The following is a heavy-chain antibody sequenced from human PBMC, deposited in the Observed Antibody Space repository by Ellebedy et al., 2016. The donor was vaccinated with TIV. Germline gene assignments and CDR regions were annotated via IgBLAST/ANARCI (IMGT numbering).Heavy chain of an antibody. Sequence: SVKVSCXASGGTFSSYAISWVRQAPGQGLEWMGGIIPIFGTANYAQKFQGRVTITADESTSTAYMELSSLRSEDTAVYYCARGYYGSGSYYLFDYWGQGTLVTVSS. D-gene: IGHD3-10*01. J-gene: IGHJ4*02. CDR2: IIPIFGTA. V-gene: IGHV1-69*13. CDR3: ARGYYGSGSYYLFDY. CDR1: GGTFSSYA.